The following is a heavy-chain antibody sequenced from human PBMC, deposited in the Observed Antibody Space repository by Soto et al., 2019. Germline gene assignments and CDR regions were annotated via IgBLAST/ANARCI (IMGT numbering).Heavy chain of an antibody. Sequence: QVQLVQSGAEVKKPRASVKVSCEASGYTFTSYDINWVRQATGQGLEWMGWMNPNSGNTGYAQKFQGRVTMTRNTSISTAYMELSSLRSEDTAVYYCARGYINVYGDYWFDPWGQGTLVTVSS. V-gene: IGHV1-8*01. CDR1: GYTFTSYD. D-gene: IGHD4-17*01. J-gene: IGHJ5*02. CDR2: MNPNSGNT. CDR3: ARGYINVYGDYWFDP.